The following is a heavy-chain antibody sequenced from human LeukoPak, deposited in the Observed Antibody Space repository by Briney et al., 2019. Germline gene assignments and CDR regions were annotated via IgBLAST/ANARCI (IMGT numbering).Heavy chain of an antibody. J-gene: IGHJ5*02. Sequence: SETRSLTWAVDGGSFSSYYCSWISHPARKVLEWNGEINHIVTQTYQPSLKSRVTISVDTYKDQLSLKLSSVTAADPAVYYCERGVYVTPRNLAVAGSSQFDPWGQGTLVTVSS. D-gene: IGHD6-19*01. CDR2: INHIVTQ. CDR3: ERGVYVTPRNLAVAGSSQFDP. CDR1: GGSFSSYY. V-gene: IGHV4-34*01.